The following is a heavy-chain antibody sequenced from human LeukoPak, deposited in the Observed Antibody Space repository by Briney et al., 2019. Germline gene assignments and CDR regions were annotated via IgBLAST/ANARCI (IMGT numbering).Heavy chain of an antibody. D-gene: IGHD2-21*01. CDR2: INPDGNEK. V-gene: IGHV3-7*01. CDR3: AAWYSETTQEHNS. Sequence: PGGSLRLSCAASGFSFTKSWMNWVRQTPGKGLEWVANINPDGNEKSYVDSVKGRFTISGDNAKTSPFLQMNSLRAEDTALYYCAAWYSETTQEHNSWGQGTLVTVSS. J-gene: IGHJ4*02. CDR1: GFSFTKSW.